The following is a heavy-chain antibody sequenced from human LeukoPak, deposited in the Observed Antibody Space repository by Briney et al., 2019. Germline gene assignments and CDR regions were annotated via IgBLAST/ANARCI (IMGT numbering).Heavy chain of an antibody. D-gene: IGHD1-26*01. CDR1: GFTFSSYG. CDR3: AKPSVPFGAIVGTPDFNS. Sequence: QPGRSLRLSCAASGFTFSSYGMHWVRQAPGKGLEWVAVISYDETNKYYADSVKGRFTISRDNSKNTLYLQMNSLRAEDTAVYYCAKPSVPFGAIVGTPDFNSWGQGTLVTVSS. V-gene: IGHV3-30*18. CDR2: ISYDETNK. J-gene: IGHJ4*02.